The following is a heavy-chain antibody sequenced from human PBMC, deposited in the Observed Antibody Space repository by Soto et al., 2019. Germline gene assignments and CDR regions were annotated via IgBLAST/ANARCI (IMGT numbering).Heavy chain of an antibody. Sequence: PGGSLRLSCADSGFTFTDYGMHWVRQAPGKGLEWVAVISYDGSNKNYADSVKGRSTISRDNSKNTQYLQMKSLRAEDTAVYYCAKDTYYHDSSGYYVFDYWGQGTLVTVSS. D-gene: IGHD3-22*01. J-gene: IGHJ4*02. CDR2: ISYDGSNK. CDR1: GFTFTDYG. V-gene: IGHV3-30*18. CDR3: AKDTYYHDSSGYYVFDY.